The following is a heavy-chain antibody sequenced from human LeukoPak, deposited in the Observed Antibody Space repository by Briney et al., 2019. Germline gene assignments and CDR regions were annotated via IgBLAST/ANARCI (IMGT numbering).Heavy chain of an antibody. CDR1: GFTVSGTY. CDR2: LYIGGST. Sequence: GGSLRLSCAASGFTVSGTYMSWVRQAPGKGLEWVSFLYIGGSTYYADSVKGRFTISRHNSKNTLYLQMDSLRAEDTAVYYCARETSPLYDSSGYYYGLFDYWGQGTLVTVSS. D-gene: IGHD3-22*01. J-gene: IGHJ4*02. CDR3: ARETSPLYDSSGYYYGLFDY. V-gene: IGHV3-53*04.